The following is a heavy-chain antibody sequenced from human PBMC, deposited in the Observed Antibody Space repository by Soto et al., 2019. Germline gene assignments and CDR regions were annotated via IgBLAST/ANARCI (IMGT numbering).Heavy chain of an antibody. V-gene: IGHV4-39*01. J-gene: IGHJ5*02. Sequence: PSETLSLTCTVSGGSISTDNYFWGWIRQPPGKGLEWIGTIYYKGTTYYNSSLKSRVTISVDTSKNQFSLKLNSVTAADTAVYYCAKYDPLPGNCSAPWGQVPLVTVSP. CDR2: IYYKGTT. D-gene: IGHD3-9*01. CDR3: AKYDPLPGNCSAP. CDR1: GGSISTDNYF.